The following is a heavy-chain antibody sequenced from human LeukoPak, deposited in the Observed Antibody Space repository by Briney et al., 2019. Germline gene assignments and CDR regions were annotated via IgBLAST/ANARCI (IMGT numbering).Heavy chain of an antibody. J-gene: IGHJ1*01. CDR1: GGSISSHY. CDR2: IYSSGTT. D-gene: IGHD4-17*01. Sequence: SETLSLTCTVSGGSISSHYWSWLRQPPGRGLEWIGYIYSSGTTNYNPSLKSRVTISVDTSKNQFSLKLNSVTAADTAVYYCARASFGDYSAEYFHHWGQGTPVTVSS. V-gene: IGHV4-59*11. CDR3: ARASFGDYSAEYFHH.